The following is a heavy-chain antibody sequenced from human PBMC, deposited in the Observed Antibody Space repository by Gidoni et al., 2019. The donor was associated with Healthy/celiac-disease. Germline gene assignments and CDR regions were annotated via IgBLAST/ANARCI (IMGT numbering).Heavy chain of an antibody. J-gene: IGHJ2*01. D-gene: IGHD2-2*01. V-gene: IGHV3-9*01. CDR1: GFTFDDYA. CDR3: AKAKPDDIVVVPAADWYFDL. CDR2: ISWNSGSI. Sequence: EVQLVESGGGLVQPGRSLRLSCAASGFTFDDYAMHWVRQAPGKGLEWVSGISWNSGSIGYADSVKGRFTISRDNAKNSLYLQMNSLRAEDTALYYCAKAKPDDIVVVPAADWYFDLWGRGTLVTVSS.